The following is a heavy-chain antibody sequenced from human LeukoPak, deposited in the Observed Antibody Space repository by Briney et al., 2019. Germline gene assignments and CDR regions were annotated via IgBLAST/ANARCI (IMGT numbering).Heavy chain of an antibody. V-gene: IGHV3-74*01. CDR2: ISSDGSDT. CDR3: AKEPASSGWFDP. Sequence: GGSLRLSCVASGFTLSGYWMHWVRRAPGKGLVWVSRISSDGSDTSYADSVKGRFTISRDNAKNMLYLQMNSLRAEDTAVYYCAKEPASSGWFDPWGQGTLVAVSS. CDR1: GFTLSGYW. J-gene: IGHJ5*02. D-gene: IGHD6-19*01.